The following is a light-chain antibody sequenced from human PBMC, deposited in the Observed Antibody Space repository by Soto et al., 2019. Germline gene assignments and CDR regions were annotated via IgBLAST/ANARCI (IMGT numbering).Light chain of an antibody. V-gene: IGKV3-15*01. J-gene: IGKJ1*01. CDR1: QSVSSN. CDR3: HQYDRWT. Sequence: EIVITQSPATLSVSPGERATFSCRASQSVSSNLAWYQQKPGQAPRLLIYGASTRATGIPDRFSGSGSGTDFTLTISRLEPEAFAVYYCHQYDRWTLGQGNK. CDR2: GAS.